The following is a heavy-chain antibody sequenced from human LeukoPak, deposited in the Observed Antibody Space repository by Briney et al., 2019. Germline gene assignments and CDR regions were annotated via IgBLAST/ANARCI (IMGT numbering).Heavy chain of an antibody. D-gene: IGHD6-19*01. CDR3: AGTPPDSSGWTLHFGY. CDR2: IYYSGST. Sequence: PSETLSLTCTVSGGSISSYYWSWIRRPPGKGLEWIGYIYYSGSTNYNPSLKSRVTISVDTSKNQFSLKLSSVTAADTAVYYCAGTPPDSSGWTLHFGYWGQGTLVTVSS. J-gene: IGHJ4*02. CDR1: GGSISSYY. V-gene: IGHV4-59*08.